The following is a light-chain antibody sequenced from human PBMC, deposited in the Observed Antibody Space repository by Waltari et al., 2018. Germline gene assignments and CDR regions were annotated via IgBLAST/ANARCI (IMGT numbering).Light chain of an antibody. CDR1: QSVLYSSNNKNY. CDR3: QQYYSTPRT. CDR2: WAS. Sequence: DIVMTQSPDSLAVSLGERATIHCKPSQSVLYSSNNKNYLAWYQQKPGQPPKLLIYWASTRESGVPDRFSGSGSGTDFTLTISSLQAEDVAVYYCQQYYSTPRTFGQGTKLEI. J-gene: IGKJ2*01. V-gene: IGKV4-1*01.